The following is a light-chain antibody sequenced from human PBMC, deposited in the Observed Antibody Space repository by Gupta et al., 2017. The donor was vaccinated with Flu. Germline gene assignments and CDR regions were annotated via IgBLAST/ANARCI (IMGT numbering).Light chain of an antibody. J-gene: IGKJ2*01. CDR3: RQTLQTPYT. V-gene: IGKV2-28*01. CDR1: QNRLHSNGYNY. Sequence: VTPGEPASISCRSSQNRLHSNGYNYLDWYLQKPGQSPQLLIYLGSNRASGVPDRFSGSGSGTDFTLEISRVEAEDVGVYYCRQTLQTPYTFGQGTKLEIK. CDR2: LGS.